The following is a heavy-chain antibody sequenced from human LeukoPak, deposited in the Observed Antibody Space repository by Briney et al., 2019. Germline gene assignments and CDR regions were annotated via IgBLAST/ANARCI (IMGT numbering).Heavy chain of an antibody. CDR2: IYFSGST. Sequence: SQTLSLTCTVSGGSISSGDHYWSWIRQPPGKGLEWIGYIYFSGSTYYNPSLKSRVTISVDTSKNQFSLKLSSVTAADTAVYYCARRGQTGYCSSTSCYYYYYMDVWGKGTTVTVSS. CDR3: ARRGQTGYCSSTSCYYYYYMDV. J-gene: IGHJ6*03. CDR1: GGSISSGDHY. V-gene: IGHV4-30-4*01. D-gene: IGHD2-2*03.